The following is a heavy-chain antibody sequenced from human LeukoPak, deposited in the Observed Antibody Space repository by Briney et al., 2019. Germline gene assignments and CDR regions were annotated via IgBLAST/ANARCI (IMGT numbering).Heavy chain of an antibody. J-gene: IGHJ4*02. CDR1: GGSINSGGYY. CDR2: IYYSGST. V-gene: IGHV4-31*03. Sequence: SETLSLTCTVSGGSINSGGYYWSWIRQHPGKGLEWIGYIYYSGSTYYNPSLKSRVTISVDTSKNQFSLKLSSVTAADTAVYYCARERIAAAGTVFDYWGQGTLVTVSS. D-gene: IGHD6-13*01. CDR3: ARERIAAAGTVFDY.